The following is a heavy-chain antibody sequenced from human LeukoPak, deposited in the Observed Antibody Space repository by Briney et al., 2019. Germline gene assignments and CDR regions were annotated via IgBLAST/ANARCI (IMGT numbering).Heavy chain of an antibody. CDR3: ARVGAYCSSTSCHFDY. D-gene: IGHD2-2*01. CDR1: GGTFSSYA. CDR2: IIPIFGTA. V-gene: IGHV1-69*13. Sequence: SGKVSCTASGGTFSSYAISWVRQAPGQGLEWMGGIIPIFGTANYAQKFQGRVTITADESTSTAYMELSSLRSEDTAVYYCARVGAYCSSTSCHFDYWGQGTLVTVSS. J-gene: IGHJ4*02.